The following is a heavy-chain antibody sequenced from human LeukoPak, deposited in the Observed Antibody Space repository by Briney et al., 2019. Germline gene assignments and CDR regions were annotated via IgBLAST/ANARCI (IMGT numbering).Heavy chain of an antibody. CDR3: AKESAYQFDY. J-gene: IGHJ4*02. Sequence: GGSLRLSCAASGFTFSSYGMHWVRQAPGKGLEWVSGIYGSGTTYYADSVKGRFTISRDNSKNTVDLQMNSLRAEDTAVYYCAKESAYQFDYWGQGILVTVSS. CDR2: IYGSGTT. CDR1: GFTFSSYG. V-gene: IGHV3-NL1*01.